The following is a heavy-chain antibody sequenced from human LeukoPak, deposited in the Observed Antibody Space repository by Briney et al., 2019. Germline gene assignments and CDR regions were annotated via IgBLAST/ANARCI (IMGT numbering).Heavy chain of an antibody. D-gene: IGHD3-3*01. J-gene: IGHJ4*02. Sequence: SETLSLTCAVYGGSFSGYYWSWIRQPPGKGLEWIGEINHSGSTNYNPSLKSRVTISVDTSKNQFSLKLSSVTAADTAVYYCAREEVKRITIFGVVAITLDYWGQGTLVSVSS. CDR1: GGSFSGYY. V-gene: IGHV4-34*01. CDR2: INHSGST. CDR3: AREEVKRITIFGVVAITLDY.